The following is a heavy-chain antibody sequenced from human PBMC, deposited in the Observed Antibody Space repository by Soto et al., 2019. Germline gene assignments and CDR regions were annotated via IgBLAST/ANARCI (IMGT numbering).Heavy chain of an antibody. V-gene: IGHV3-74*01. Sequence: LRLSCAASGFIFSSYWMHWVRQAPRKGLVWVSRINSDGRSTSNADSVKGRFTISRDNVKNTLYLQMNSLRAEDTAVYYCARDRCFGDSCYLSNWFDPWGQGTRVTVSS. CDR3: ARDRCFGDSCYLSNWFDP. J-gene: IGHJ5*02. D-gene: IGHD2-15*01. CDR2: INSDGRST. CDR1: GFIFSSYW.